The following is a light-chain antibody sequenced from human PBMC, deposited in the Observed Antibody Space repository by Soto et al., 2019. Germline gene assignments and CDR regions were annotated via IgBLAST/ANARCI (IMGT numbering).Light chain of an antibody. CDR3: QHYNSYPPMYT. CDR2: KAS. CDR1: QTIGSL. Sequence: DIQMTQSPSTLSASVGDRVTITCRASQTIGSLLAWYQQKAGRAPKLLIYKASTLESGVPSRFSGRRSGTEFTLTISSLQPDDFATYYCQHYNSYPPMYTFGQGTKLEI. V-gene: IGKV1-5*03. J-gene: IGKJ2*01.